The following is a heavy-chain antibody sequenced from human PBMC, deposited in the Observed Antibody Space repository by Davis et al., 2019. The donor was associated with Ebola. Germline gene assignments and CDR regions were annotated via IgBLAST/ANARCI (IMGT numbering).Heavy chain of an antibody. Sequence: ASVKVSCKASGYTFTGYYMHWVRQAPGQGLEWMGWINPNSGGTNYAQKFQGWVTMTRDTSISTAYMELSSLRSEDTAVYYCARDGTQDFDFDYWGQGTLVTVSS. D-gene: IGHD1-1*01. V-gene: IGHV1-2*04. J-gene: IGHJ4*02. CDR1: GYTFTGYY. CDR3: ARDGTQDFDFDY. CDR2: INPNSGGT.